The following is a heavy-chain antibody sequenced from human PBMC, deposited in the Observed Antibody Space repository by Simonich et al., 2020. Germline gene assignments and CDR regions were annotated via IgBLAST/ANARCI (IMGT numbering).Heavy chain of an antibody. CDR3: ARGLTGDY. CDR2: IYHSGST. V-gene: IGHV4-38-2*01. D-gene: IGHD7-27*01. J-gene: IGHJ4*02. CDR1: GYSISSGYY. Sequence: QVQLQESGPGLVKPSETLSLTCAVSGYSISSGYYWGWFRQPPGKGLGWIGSIYHSGSTYYNPSLKSRVTISVDTSKNQFSLKLSSVTAADTAVYYCARGLTGDYWGQGTLVTVSS.